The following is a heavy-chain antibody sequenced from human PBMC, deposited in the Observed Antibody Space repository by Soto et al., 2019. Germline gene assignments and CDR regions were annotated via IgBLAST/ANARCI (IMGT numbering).Heavy chain of an antibody. CDR2: ISGSGGST. CDR1: GFTFSSYA. CDR3: AKGDYSSGWPYYYYGMDV. D-gene: IGHD6-19*01. V-gene: IGHV3-23*01. J-gene: IGHJ6*02. Sequence: GGSLRLSCAASGFTFSSYAMSWVRQAPEKGLEWVSAISGSGGSTYYADSVKGRFTTSRDNSKNTLYLQMNSLRAEDTAVYYCAKGDYSSGWPYYYYGMDVWGQGTTVTVSS.